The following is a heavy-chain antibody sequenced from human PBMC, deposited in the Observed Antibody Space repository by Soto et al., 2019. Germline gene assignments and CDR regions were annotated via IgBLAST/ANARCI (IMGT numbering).Heavy chain of an antibody. J-gene: IGHJ4*02. Sequence: QVQLQESGPGLVKPSETLSLTCTVSGGSISSYYWSWIRQPPGKGLEWIGYIYYSGSTNYNPSLKSRVTISVDTSKHQFSLKLSAVTAADTAVYYCARGGYSGYDTLYYFDYWGQGTLVTVSS. CDR3: ARGGYSGYDTLYYFDY. D-gene: IGHD5-12*01. CDR2: IYYSGST. CDR1: GGSISSYY. V-gene: IGHV4-59*01.